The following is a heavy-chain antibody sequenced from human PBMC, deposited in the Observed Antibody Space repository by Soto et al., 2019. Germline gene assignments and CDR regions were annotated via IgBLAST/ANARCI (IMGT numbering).Heavy chain of an antibody. D-gene: IGHD3-10*01. J-gene: IGHJ6*02. CDR2: INHSGST. CDR1: GGSFSGYY. V-gene: IGHV4-34*01. CDR3: YGSGKNYYGMDV. Sequence: SETLSLTCAVYGGSFSGYYWSWIRQPPGKGLEWIGEINHSGSTNYNPSLKSRVTISVDTSKNQFSLKLSSVTAADTAVYYCYGSGKNYYGMDVWGQGTKVTVSS.